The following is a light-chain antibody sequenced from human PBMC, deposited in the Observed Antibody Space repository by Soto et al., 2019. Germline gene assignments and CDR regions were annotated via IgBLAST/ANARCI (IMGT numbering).Light chain of an antibody. CDR2: GAS. Sequence: EIVMTQSPATLSVSPGERATLSCRASQSVSSNLAWYQQKPGQPPRLLIYGASTRATGIPARFSGSGSGTDFTLTIDRLQSEDFAVYYCQQYDYWPPYTFGQGTKLEIK. CDR3: QQYDYWPPYT. J-gene: IGKJ2*01. CDR1: QSVSSN. V-gene: IGKV3-15*01.